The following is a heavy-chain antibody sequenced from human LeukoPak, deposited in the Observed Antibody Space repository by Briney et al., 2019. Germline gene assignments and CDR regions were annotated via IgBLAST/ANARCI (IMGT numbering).Heavy chain of an antibody. V-gene: IGHV3-7*03. CDR3: AKGGSAAGTYYYYMDV. J-gene: IGHJ6*03. D-gene: IGHD6-13*01. CDR1: GFTFSSFW. Sequence: PGGSLRLSCAASGFTFSSFWMSWVRQAPGKGLEWVANIKQDGSEKYYVDSVKGRFTISRDNAKNSLYLQMNSLRAEDTALYYCAKGGSAAGTYYYYMDVWGKGTTVTISS. CDR2: IKQDGSEK.